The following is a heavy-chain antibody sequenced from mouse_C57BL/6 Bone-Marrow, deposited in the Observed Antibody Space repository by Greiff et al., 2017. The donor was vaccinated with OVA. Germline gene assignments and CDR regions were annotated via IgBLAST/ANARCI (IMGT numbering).Heavy chain of an antibody. CDR1: GYTFTSYW. D-gene: IGHD1-1*01. CDR2: IDPNSGGT. CDR3: ARPSVTTVVADWYFDV. V-gene: IGHV1-62-3*01. J-gene: IGHJ1*03. Sequence: QVHVKQPGAELVKPGASVKLSCKASGYTFTSYWMHWVKQRPGRGLEWIGRIDPNSGGTKYNEKFKSKATLTVDKPSSTAYMQLSSLTSEDSAVYYCARPSVTTVVADWYFDVWGTGTTVTVSS.